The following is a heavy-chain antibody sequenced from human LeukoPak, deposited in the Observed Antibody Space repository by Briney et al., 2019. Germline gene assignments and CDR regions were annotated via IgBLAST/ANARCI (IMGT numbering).Heavy chain of an antibody. CDR3: ARVAPSYVAGYFDY. CDR1: TGSTGSISYY. V-gene: IGHV4-61*02. D-gene: IGHD6-19*01. CDR2: IYTSGST. J-gene: IGHJ4*02. Sequence: PSQTLSLTCTVYTGSTGSISYYWGWLLHPAVKGLEWIGRIYTSGSTNYNPSLKSRVTISVDTSKNQFSLKLSSVTAADTAVYYCARVAPSYVAGYFDYWDQGTLVTVSS.